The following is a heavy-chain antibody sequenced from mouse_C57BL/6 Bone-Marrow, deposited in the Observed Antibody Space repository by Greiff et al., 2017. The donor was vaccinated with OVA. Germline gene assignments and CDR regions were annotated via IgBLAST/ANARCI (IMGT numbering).Heavy chain of an antibody. V-gene: IGHV2-5*01. J-gene: IGHJ3*01. Sequence: QVQLQQSGPGLVQPSQSLSITCTVSGFSLTSYGVHWVRQSPGKGLAWLGVIWRGGSTDYNAAFMSRLSITKDNSKSQVFFKMNSLQADDTAIYYCAKKCYYDYRRGAWFAYWGQGTLVTVSA. CDR1: GFSLTSYG. D-gene: IGHD2-4*01. CDR3: AKKCYYDYRRGAWFAY. CDR2: IWRGGST.